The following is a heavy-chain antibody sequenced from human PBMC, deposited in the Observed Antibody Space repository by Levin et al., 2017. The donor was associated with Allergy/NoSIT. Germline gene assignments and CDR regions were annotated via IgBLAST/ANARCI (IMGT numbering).Heavy chain of an antibody. J-gene: IGHJ5*02. V-gene: IGHV3-64D*06. CDR1: GFTFSNFA. CDR2: INSNGDSL. D-gene: IGHD1-1*01. Sequence: PGGSLRLSCFASGFTFSNFAMHWVRQAPGEGLTYVSAINSNGDSLYYADSVKGRFTISRDNSKNTLYLQMSSLRIEDTALYYCVKGWGLERRASWFDPWGQGTLVTVSS. CDR3: VKGWGLERRASWFDP.